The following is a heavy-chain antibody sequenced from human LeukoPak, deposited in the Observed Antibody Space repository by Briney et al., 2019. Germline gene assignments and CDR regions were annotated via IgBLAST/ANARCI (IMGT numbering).Heavy chain of an antibody. V-gene: IGHV3-30*02. J-gene: IGHJ4*02. CDR2: IRYDGSNK. D-gene: IGHD6-19*01. CDR1: GYSFSTYG. CDR3: ARGRAHELHSGWYLPFDY. Sequence: GESLKISCKGSGYSFSTYGMHWVRQAPGKGLEWVAFIRYDGSNKYHADSVKGRFTISRDNSKNTLYLQMNSLRAEDTAVYYCARGRAHELHSGWYLPFDYWGQGTLVTVSS.